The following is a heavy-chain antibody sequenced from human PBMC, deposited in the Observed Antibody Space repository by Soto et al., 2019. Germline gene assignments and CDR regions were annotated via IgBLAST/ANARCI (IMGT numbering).Heavy chain of an antibody. CDR3: ARLYCSGGSCYRHFDY. V-gene: IGHV3-66*01. CDR2: IYSGGST. D-gene: IGHD2-15*01. Sequence: EVQLVESGGGLVQPGGSLRLSCAASGSTVSSNYMSWVRQAPGKGLEWVSVIYSGGSTYYADSVKGRFTISRDNSKNTLYLQMNSLRAEDTAVYYCARLYCSGGSCYRHFDYWGQGTLVTVSS. J-gene: IGHJ4*02. CDR1: GSTVSSNY.